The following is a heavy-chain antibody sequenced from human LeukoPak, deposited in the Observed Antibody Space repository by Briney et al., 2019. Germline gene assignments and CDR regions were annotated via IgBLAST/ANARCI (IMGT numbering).Heavy chain of an antibody. D-gene: IGHD4-17*01. CDR2: IYYSGST. V-gene: IGHV4-59*12. Sequence: PSETLSLTCTVSGGSISSYYWSWIRQPPGKGLEWIGYIYYSGSTNYNPSLKSRVTISVDTSKNQFSLKLSSVTAADTAVYYCAREDYGDYIPHWYLDLWGRGTLVTVSS. CDR1: GGSISSYY. J-gene: IGHJ2*01. CDR3: AREDYGDYIPHWYLDL.